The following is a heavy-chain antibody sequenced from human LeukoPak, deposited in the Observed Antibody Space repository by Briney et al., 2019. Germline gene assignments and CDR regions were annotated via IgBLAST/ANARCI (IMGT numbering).Heavy chain of an antibody. D-gene: IGHD6-19*01. Sequence: GASVKVSCKASGYTFTTYDVNWVRLAPGQGLEYMGWMSPTSGNTAYAQRFQGRVTLTRNTSLNTAYMELTRLTSEDTAIYFCARGRSRYASDFYPYNYMDLWGKGTSVTVSS. CDR3: ARGRSRYASDFYPYNYMDL. J-gene: IGHJ6*03. V-gene: IGHV1-8*01. CDR1: GYTFTTYD. CDR2: MSPTSGNT.